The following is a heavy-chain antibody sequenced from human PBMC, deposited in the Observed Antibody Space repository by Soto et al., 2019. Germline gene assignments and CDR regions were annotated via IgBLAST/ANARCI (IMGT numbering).Heavy chain of an antibody. J-gene: IGHJ5*02. CDR3: ARWWSGSRQGFDP. CDR2: IYYSGST. Sequence: QVQLQESGPGLVKPSQTLSLTCTVSGGSISSGDYYWSWIRQHPGKGLEWIGYIYYSGSTYYNPSLKSRVTIPADTSKNQFSLKLSSVTAAATAVYYCARWWSGSRQGFDPWGQGTLVTVSS. CDR1: GGSISSGDYY. V-gene: IGHV4-31*03. D-gene: IGHD3-3*01.